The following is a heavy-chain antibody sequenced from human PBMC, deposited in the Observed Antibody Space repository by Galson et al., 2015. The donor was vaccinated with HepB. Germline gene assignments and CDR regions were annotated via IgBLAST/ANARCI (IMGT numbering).Heavy chain of an antibody. D-gene: IGHD4-17*01. CDR1: GFTFSGSA. CDR3: TRLEATVTTSSLDAFDI. J-gene: IGHJ3*02. CDR2: IRSKANSYAT. Sequence: SLRLSCAASGFTFSGSAMHWVRQASGKGLEWVGRIRSKANSYATAYAASVKGRFTISRDDSKNTAYLQMNSLKTEDTAVYYCTRLEATVTTSSLDAFDIWGQGTMVTVSS. V-gene: IGHV3-73*01.